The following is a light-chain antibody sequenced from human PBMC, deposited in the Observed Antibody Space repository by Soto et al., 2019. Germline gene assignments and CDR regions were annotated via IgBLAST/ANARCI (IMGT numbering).Light chain of an antibody. CDR1: QSVSSSY. CDR3: QQYGGSPLFS. J-gene: IGKJ3*01. Sequence: EIVLTQSPGTLSLSPGERATLSCRASQSVSSSYFAWFQQKPGQAPRLLIYGTSSRATGIPDRFSGSGSGTDFTLTISRLEPEDFAVYYCQQYGGSPLFSFGPGTKVDIK. CDR2: GTS. V-gene: IGKV3-20*01.